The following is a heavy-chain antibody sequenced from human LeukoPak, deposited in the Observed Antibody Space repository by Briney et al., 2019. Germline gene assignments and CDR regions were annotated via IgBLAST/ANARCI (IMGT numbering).Heavy chain of an antibody. J-gene: IGHJ3*02. D-gene: IGHD4-17*01. V-gene: IGHV4-59*11. CDR3: ARDLVTVTKGFDI. Sequence: SETLSLTCAVSGDSFSSHYWTWIRQSPGTGLEWIGYISHIGRTNYNPSLKSQVTISIDTSKNQFSLKLRSVTAADTAVYYCARDLVTVTKGFDIWGQGTMVSVSS. CDR2: ISHIGRT. CDR1: GDSFSSHY.